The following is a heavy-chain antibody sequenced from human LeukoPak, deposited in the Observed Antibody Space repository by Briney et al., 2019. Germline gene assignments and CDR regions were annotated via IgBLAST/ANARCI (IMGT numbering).Heavy chain of an antibody. D-gene: IGHD3-9*01. CDR2: IWYDGSNK. J-gene: IGHJ4*02. Sequence: HPGGSLRLSCAASGFTFSSYGMHWVRQAPGKGLEWVAVIWYDGSNKYYADSVKGRFTISRDNSKNTLYLQMNSLRAEDTAVYYCARQYDILTGYYRTSYLDYWGQGTLVTVSS. V-gene: IGHV3-33*01. CDR3: ARQYDILTGYYRTSYLDY. CDR1: GFTFSSYG.